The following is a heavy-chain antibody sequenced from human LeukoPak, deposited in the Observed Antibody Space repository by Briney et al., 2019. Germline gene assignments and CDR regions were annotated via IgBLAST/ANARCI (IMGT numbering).Heavy chain of an antibody. Sequence: GESLKSSCKGSGYSFTSYWISWVRQMPGKGLEWMGRIDPSDSYTNYSPSFQGHVTISADKSISTAYLQWSSLKASDTAIYYCAIGLFSSSWCFDYWGQGTLAPVSS. V-gene: IGHV5-10-1*01. J-gene: IGHJ4*02. CDR1: GYSFTSYW. CDR3: AIGLFSSSWCFDY. D-gene: IGHD6-13*01. CDR2: IDPSDSYT.